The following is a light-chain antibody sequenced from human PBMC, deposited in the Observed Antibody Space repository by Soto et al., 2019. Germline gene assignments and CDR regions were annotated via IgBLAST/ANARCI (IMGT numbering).Light chain of an antibody. CDR3: SSYTSSSTRV. J-gene: IGLJ2*01. V-gene: IGLV2-14*01. CDR2: DVS. CDR1: SSDVGGYNY. Sequence: QSALTQPASVSGSPGQSITISCTGISSDVGGYNYVSWYQQHPGKAPKLMIYDVSNRPSGVSNRFSGSKSGNTASLTISGLQAEDEADYYCSSYTSSSTRVFGRGTKLTVL.